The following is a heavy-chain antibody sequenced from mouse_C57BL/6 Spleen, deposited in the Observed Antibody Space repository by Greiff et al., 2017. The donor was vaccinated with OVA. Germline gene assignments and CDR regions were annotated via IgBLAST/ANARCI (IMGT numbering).Heavy chain of an antibody. CDR3: ARDYYTAMDY. J-gene: IGHJ4*01. CDR1: GFTFSDYG. D-gene: IGHD2-12*01. Sequence: EVKLVESGGGLVKPGGSLKLSCAASGFTFSDYGMHWVRQAPEKGLEWVAYISSGSSTIYYADTVKGRFTISRNNAKNTLFLQMTSLRSEDTAMYYCARDYYTAMDYWGQGTSVTVSS. V-gene: IGHV5-17*01. CDR2: ISSGSSTI.